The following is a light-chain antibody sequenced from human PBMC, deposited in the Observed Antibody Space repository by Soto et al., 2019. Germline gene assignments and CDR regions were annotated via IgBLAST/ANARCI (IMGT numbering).Light chain of an antibody. CDR3: QKYNSAPWT. V-gene: IGKV1-27*01. CDR1: QGISNY. Sequence: DIQMTQSPSSLSASVGDRVTITCRASQGISNYLAWYQQKPGTVPKLLISAASTLQTGVPSRFSGGGSGTDCTLTIISLQPEDVATYYCQKYNSAPWTFGQGTKVDIK. CDR2: AAS. J-gene: IGKJ1*01.